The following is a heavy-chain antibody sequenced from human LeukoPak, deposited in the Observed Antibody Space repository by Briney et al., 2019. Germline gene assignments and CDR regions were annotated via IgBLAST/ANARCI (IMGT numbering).Heavy chain of an antibody. V-gene: IGHV1-46*01. J-gene: IGHJ4*02. CDR3: ARAHSSRSFDY. D-gene: IGHD6-13*01. CDR1: GYTFTSYY. CDR2: INPSGGST. Sequence: EASVKVSCKASGYTFTSYYMHWVRQASGQGLEWMGIINPSGGSTSYAQKFQGRVTMTRDMSTSTVYMELSSLRSEDTAVYYCARAHSSRSFDYWGQGTLVTVSS.